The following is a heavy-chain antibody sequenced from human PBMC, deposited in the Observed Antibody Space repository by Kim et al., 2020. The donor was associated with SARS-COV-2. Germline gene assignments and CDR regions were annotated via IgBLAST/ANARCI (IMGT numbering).Heavy chain of an antibody. Sequence: GGSLRLSCAASGFTFSSYSMNWVRQAPGKGLEWVSSISSSSSYIYYADSVKGRFTISRDNAKNSLYLQMNSLRAEDTAVYYCARDHQSSGWYYFDYWGQGTLVTVSS. CDR2: ISSSSSYI. CDR1: GFTFSSYS. J-gene: IGHJ4*02. V-gene: IGHV3-21*01. CDR3: ARDHQSSGWYYFDY. D-gene: IGHD6-19*01.